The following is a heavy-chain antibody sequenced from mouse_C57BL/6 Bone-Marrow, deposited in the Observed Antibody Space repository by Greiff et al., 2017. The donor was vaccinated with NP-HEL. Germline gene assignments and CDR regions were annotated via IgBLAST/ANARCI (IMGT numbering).Heavy chain of an antibody. CDR3: ARRLRSAY. J-gene: IGHJ3*01. D-gene: IGHD2-10*01. Sequence: ESGPELVKPGASVKISCKASGYAFSSSWMNWVKQRPGKGLEWIGRIYPGDGDTNYNGKFKGKATLTADKSSSTAYMQLSSLTSEDSAVYFCARRLRSAYWGQGTLVTVSA. CDR1: GYAFSSSW. CDR2: IYPGDGDT. V-gene: IGHV1-82*01.